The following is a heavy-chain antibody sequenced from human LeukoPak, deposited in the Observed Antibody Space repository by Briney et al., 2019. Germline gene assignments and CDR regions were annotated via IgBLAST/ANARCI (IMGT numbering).Heavy chain of an antibody. CDR2: ISYDGSNK. CDR3: ARDRIAAAGWFDP. Sequence: PGRSLRLSCAASGFTFSSYAMHWVRQAPGKGLEWVAVISYDGSNKYYADSVKGRFTISRDNSKNTLYLQMNSLRAEDTAVYYCARDRIAAAGWFDPGGQGTLVTVSS. V-gene: IGHV3-30-3*01. D-gene: IGHD6-13*01. J-gene: IGHJ5*02. CDR1: GFTFSSYA.